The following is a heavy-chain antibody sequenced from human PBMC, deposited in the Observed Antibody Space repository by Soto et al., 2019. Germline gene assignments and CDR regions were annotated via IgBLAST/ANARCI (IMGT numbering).Heavy chain of an antibody. CDR1: GDSVSTNSAT. Sequence: QVQLQQSGPGLVKPSQTLSLTCDISGDSVSTNSATWNWIRQSPSRGLEWLGRTYYRSKWYNDSAVSVKRRITISPDTSNNQLALQLNSVTPDDTAVYYCVILIGNSWLDSRGQGTLVTVS. J-gene: IGHJ5*01. D-gene: IGHD2-8*01. V-gene: IGHV6-1*01. CDR3: VILIGNSWLDS. CDR2: TYYRSKWYN.